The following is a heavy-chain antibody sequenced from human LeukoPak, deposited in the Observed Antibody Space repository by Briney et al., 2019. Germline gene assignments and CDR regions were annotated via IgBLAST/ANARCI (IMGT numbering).Heavy chain of an antibody. CDR3: AREEDHYYGSGRPPGY. V-gene: IGHV3-48*03. J-gene: IGHJ4*02. D-gene: IGHD3-10*01. CDR2: ISGSGSTI. Sequence: GGSLRLSCAASGFDFSNYGMHWVRQAPGKGLEWVSYISGSGSTIHYADSVKGRFTISRDNAKNSLYLQMNSLRAEDTAVYYCAREEDHYYGSGRPPGYWGRGTLVTVSS. CDR1: GFDFSNYG.